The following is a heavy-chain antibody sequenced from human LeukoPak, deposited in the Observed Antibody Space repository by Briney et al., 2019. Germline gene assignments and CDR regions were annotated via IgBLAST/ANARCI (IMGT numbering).Heavy chain of an antibody. CDR2: IKQDGSEK. CDR1: GLIVSNYW. Sequence: GGSLRLSCAASGLIVSNYWMSWVRQAPGKGLEWVANIKQDGSEKYYVDSEKGRFTISRDNVKNSLYLQMNSLRAEDTAVYYCANVFYYGMEVWGQGTTVTVSS. J-gene: IGHJ6*02. D-gene: IGHD5/OR15-5a*01. V-gene: IGHV3-7*01. CDR3: ANVFYYGMEV.